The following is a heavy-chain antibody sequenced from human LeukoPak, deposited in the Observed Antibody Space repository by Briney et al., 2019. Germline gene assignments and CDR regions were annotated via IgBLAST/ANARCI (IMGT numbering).Heavy chain of an antibody. V-gene: IGHV4-59*12. Sequence: SETPSLTCTVSGVSISSYYWSWIRQPPGKGLEWIGYIYYSGSTNYNPSLKSRVTISVDTSKNQFSLKLTSVTAADTAVYYCARDRGYGDYFDAFVIWGQGTMVTVSS. CDR3: ARDRGYGDYFDAFVI. CDR1: GVSISSYY. D-gene: IGHD4-17*01. J-gene: IGHJ3*02. CDR2: IYYSGST.